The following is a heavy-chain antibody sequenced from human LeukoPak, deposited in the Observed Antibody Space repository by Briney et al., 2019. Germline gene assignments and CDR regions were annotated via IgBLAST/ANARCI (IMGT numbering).Heavy chain of an antibody. CDR3: AKDRSVAAAVDYFDY. CDR1: GFTFSSYG. Sequence: GGSLRLSCAASGFTFSSYGMHWVRQAPGKGLEWVAFIRYDGSNKYYADSVKGRFTISRDNSKNTLYLQMNSLRAKDTAVYYCAKDRSVAAAVDYFDYSGQGTLVSVSS. J-gene: IGHJ4*02. D-gene: IGHD2-2*01. V-gene: IGHV3-30*02. CDR2: IRYDGSNK.